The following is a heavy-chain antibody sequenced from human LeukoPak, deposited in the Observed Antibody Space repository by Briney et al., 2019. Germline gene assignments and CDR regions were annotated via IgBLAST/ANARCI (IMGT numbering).Heavy chain of an antibody. CDR3: AKDGFDYYDSSGYYYFNY. D-gene: IGHD3-22*01. Sequence: GGSLRLSCAASGFTFSNHTMSWVRQAPGKGLQWVSAISGGGVAIYYADSVKGRFTISRDNSKNTLYLQMNSLRAEDTAVYYCAKDGFDYYDSSGYYYFNYWGQGTLVTVSS. V-gene: IGHV3-23*01. CDR1: GFTFSNHT. J-gene: IGHJ4*02. CDR2: ISGGGVAI.